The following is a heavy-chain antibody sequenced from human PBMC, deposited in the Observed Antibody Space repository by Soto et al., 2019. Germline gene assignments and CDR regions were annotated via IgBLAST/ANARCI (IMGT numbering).Heavy chain of an antibody. D-gene: IGHD3-22*01. CDR2: ISGSGGST. V-gene: IGHV3-23*01. J-gene: IGHJ4*02. CDR1: GFTFSSYA. CDR3: AKDRNYYDSSGYHDY. Sequence: GSLRLSCAASGFTFSSYAMSWVRQAPGKGLEWVSAISGSGGSTYYADSVKGRFTISRDNSKNTLYLQMNSLRAEDTAVYYCAKDRNYYDSSGYHDYWGQGTLVTVSS.